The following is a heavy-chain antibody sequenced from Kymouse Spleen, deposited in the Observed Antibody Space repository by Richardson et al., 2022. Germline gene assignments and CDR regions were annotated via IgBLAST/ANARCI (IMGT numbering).Heavy chain of an antibody. Sequence: QVQLQQWGAGLLKPSETLSLTCAVYGGSFSGYYWSWIRQPPGKGLEWIGEINHSGSTNYNPSLKSRVTISVDTSKNQFSLKLSSVTAADTAVYYCARGRYNWNYWYFDLWGRGTLVTVSS. D-gene: IGHD1-20*01,IGHD1-7*01. CDR3: ARGRYNWNYWYFDL. CDR1: GGSFSGYY. J-gene: IGHJ2*01. CDR2: INHSGST. V-gene: IGHV4-34*01.